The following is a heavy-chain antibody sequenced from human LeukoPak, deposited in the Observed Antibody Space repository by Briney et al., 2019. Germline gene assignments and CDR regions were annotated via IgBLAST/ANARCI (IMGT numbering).Heavy chain of an antibody. Sequence: GGSLRLSCAASGFTFSSYAMSWVRQAPGKGLEWVSGISGSGVSTNYADSVKGRFTISRDKSKNTLYLQMNSLRAEDTAVYYCAKEGAVGIAAASDFDYWGQGTLVTVSS. J-gene: IGHJ4*02. V-gene: IGHV3-23*01. CDR1: GFTFSSYA. D-gene: IGHD6-13*01. CDR2: ISGSGVST. CDR3: AKEGAVGIAAASDFDY.